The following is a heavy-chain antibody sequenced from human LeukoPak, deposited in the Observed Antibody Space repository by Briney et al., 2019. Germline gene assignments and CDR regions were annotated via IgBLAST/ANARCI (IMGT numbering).Heavy chain of an antibody. D-gene: IGHD4-17*01. CDR1: GYTFTSYD. CDR3: ARDGGDYTLFDY. J-gene: IGHJ4*02. CDR2: MNPNSGNT. Sequence: ASVKVPCKASGYTFTSYDINWVRQATGQGLEWMGWMNPNSGNTGYAQKFQGRVTITRDTSISTAYMELSSLRSEDTAVYYCARDGGDYTLFDYWGQGTLVTVSS. V-gene: IGHV1-8*03.